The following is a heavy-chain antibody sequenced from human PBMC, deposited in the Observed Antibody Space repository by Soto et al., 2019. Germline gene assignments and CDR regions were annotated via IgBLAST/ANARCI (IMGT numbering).Heavy chain of an antibody. CDR3: AVAYSMDL. J-gene: IGHJ6*02. D-gene: IGHD2-15*01. Sequence: GGSLRLSCAASGLTFNTYWMTWVRQAPGKGLEWVANIKQDGSEKYYVDSVKGRFTISRDNAKNSLYLQMNSLRVEDTAVYYCAVAYSMDLWGQGTAVTVSS. V-gene: IGHV3-7*01. CDR2: IKQDGSEK. CDR1: GLTFNTYW.